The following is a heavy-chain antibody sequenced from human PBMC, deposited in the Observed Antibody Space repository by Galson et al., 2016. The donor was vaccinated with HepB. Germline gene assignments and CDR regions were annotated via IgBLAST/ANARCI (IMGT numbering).Heavy chain of an antibody. J-gene: IGHJ6*02. CDR3: ASTRYPYSMDV. V-gene: IGHV3-74*01. CDR1: GFTFNRPY. CDR2: TNTDGSST. D-gene: IGHD2-2*01. Sequence: LRLSCAASGFTFNRPYMHWVRQAPGKGLVWVSVTNTDGSSTTYADAVKGRFTISSDKAKKTLYLQMDSLRAEDTAVYYCASTRYPYSMDVWGHGTTVTVSS.